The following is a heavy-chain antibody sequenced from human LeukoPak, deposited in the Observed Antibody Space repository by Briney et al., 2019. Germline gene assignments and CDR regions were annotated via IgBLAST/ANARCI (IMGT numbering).Heavy chain of an antibody. CDR3: AGDTHSSNWYDH. Sequence: GGSLRLSCAASGFTFSSYWMSWVRQAPGKGPEWVSFIYNDGNTYYADSMKGRFSISRDSSRNTLYLQMNSLRVEDTAVYYCAGDTHSSNWYDHWGQGTLVTVSS. CDR2: IYNDGNT. J-gene: IGHJ5*02. V-gene: IGHV3-53*01. CDR1: GFTFSSYW. D-gene: IGHD6-13*01.